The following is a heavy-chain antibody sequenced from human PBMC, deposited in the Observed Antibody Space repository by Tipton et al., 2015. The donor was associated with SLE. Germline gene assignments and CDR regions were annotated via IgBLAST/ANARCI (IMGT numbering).Heavy chain of an antibody. Sequence: SLRLSCAASGFTFSNAWMSWVRQAPGKGLEWVGRIESKTEGGTTDYAAPVKGRFTISRDDSKNTLYLQMNSLKTEDTAVYYCTAGITIFGVVSDMDVWGKGTTVTVSS. CDR1: GFTFSNAW. CDR3: TAGITIFGVVSDMDV. V-gene: IGHV3-15*04. CDR2: IESKTEGGTT. J-gene: IGHJ6*03. D-gene: IGHD3-3*01.